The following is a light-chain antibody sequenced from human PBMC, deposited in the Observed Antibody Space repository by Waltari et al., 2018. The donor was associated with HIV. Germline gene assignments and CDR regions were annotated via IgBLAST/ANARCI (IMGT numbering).Light chain of an antibody. CDR2: EVT. V-gene: IGLV2-8*01. J-gene: IGLJ2*01. CDR3: SSYGDNGRVL. CDR1: SSDIGAYDF. Sequence: QSALTQPPSASGSLGQSVTISCTGSSSDIGAYDFVSWFQQHPHNAPQLLRSEVTKRPSGVPNRLSGPRSGNTAFLRVSGLQPDDTAAYFCSSYGDNGRVLFGGWTNVTGL.